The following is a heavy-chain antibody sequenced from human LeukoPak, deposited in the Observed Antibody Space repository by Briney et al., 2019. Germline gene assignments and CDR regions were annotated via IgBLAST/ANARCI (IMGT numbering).Heavy chain of an antibody. Sequence: NPSETLSLTCTVSGGSISITRYYWGWICQPPGKGLEWIASMYSSGTTYYNPSLKSRVTISVDTSKNQFSLKLSSVTAADTAVYYCARPRGWYRDFDYWGQGTLVTVSS. V-gene: IGHV4-39*07. CDR3: ARPRGWYRDFDY. J-gene: IGHJ4*02. CDR1: GGSISITRYY. D-gene: IGHD2-15*01. CDR2: MYSSGTT.